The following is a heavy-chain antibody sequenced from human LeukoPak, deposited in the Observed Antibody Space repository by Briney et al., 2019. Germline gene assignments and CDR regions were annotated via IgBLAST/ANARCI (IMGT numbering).Heavy chain of an antibody. J-gene: IGHJ6*02. Sequence: SETLSLTCAVSGGSISSGGYSWSWIRQPPGKGLEWIGYIYHSGSTYYNPSLKSRVTISVDTSKNQFSLKLSSVTAADTAVYYCARGRLRYYYGSGSYYNPPYYYYGMDVWGQGTTVTVSS. CDR3: ARGRLRYYYGSGSYYNPPYYYYGMDV. V-gene: IGHV4-30-2*01. D-gene: IGHD3-10*01. CDR2: IYHSGST. CDR1: GGSISSGGYS.